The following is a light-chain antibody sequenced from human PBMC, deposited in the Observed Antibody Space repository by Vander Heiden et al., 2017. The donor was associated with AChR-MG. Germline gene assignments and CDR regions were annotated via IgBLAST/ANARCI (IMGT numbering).Light chain of an antibody. CDR2: GAS. V-gene: IGKV3-15*01. Sequence: EIVMTQSPDTLSVSPGETATLSCRASQSGNSDLAWYQQKPGQAPRLLIDGASTRAAGIPARCSGSGSGTEFTLTISSLQSEDVAFYYCQQYKKCISFGQGTRLEIK. CDR3: QQYKKCIS. CDR1: QSGNSD. J-gene: IGKJ5*01.